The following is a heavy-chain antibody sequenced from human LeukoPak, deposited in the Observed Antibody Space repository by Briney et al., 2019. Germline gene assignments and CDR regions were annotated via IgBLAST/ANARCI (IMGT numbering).Heavy chain of an antibody. V-gene: IGHV1-2*02. CDR3: ARVSYVSVSYSLLFDY. CDR1: GYTFTGYY. D-gene: IGHD3-10*01. J-gene: IGHJ4*02. CDR2: INPNSGGT. Sequence: ASVKVSCKASGYTFTGYYMHWVRQAPGQGLEWMGWINPNSGGTNYAQKFQGRVTMTRDTAISTAYMELRRLRYDDTAVYYCARVSYVSVSYSLLFDYWGQGTLVTVSS.